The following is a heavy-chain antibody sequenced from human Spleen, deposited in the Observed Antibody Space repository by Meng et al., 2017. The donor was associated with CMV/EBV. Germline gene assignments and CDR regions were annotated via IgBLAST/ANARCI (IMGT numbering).Heavy chain of an antibody. CDR1: GLTFNKYW. V-gene: IGHV3-7*01. Sequence: GESLKISCAASGLTFNKYWMTWVRQAPGKELEWVANIKQDGTEKYYVGSVKGRFTISRDNAKNSLFLQMNSLKVEDTAVYYCARDIGGGATPGFDFWGQGILVTVSS. CDR2: IKQDGTEK. CDR3: ARDIGGGATPGFDF. J-gene: IGHJ4*02. D-gene: IGHD1-26*01.